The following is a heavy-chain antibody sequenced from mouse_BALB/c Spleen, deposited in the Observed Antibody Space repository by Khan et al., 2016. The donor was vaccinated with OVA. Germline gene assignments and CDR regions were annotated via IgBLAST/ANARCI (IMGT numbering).Heavy chain of an antibody. CDR2: ISYSCST. J-gene: IGHJ4*01. V-gene: IGHV3-2*02. Sequence: VRLQQSGPGLVKPSQSLSLTCTVTGYSITSDYAWNWIRQFPGNKLEWMGYISYSCSTNYNPALKSRISITRDTSKNQFFLQLNSVTTEDTATYYCARDGSRYNYAMDYWGQGTSVTVSS. CDR1: GYSITSDYA. CDR3: ARDGSRYNYAMDY. D-gene: IGHD2-3*01.